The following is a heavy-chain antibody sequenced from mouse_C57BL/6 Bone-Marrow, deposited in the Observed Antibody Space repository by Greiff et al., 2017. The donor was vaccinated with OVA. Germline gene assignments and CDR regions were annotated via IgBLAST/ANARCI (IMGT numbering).Heavy chain of an antibody. D-gene: IGHD1-1*01. Sequence: VQLQQSVAELVRPGASVKLSCTASGFNIKNTYMPWVKQTPAQGLAWIGRIDPATGNTKYAPTFPGPAPITADTSSNTANLQLSSLTSEDTAIYYWAVSSYGYWGQGTTLTVSS. CDR1: GFNIKNTY. V-gene: IGHV14-3*01. CDR2: IDPATGNT. CDR3: AVSSYGY. J-gene: IGHJ2*01.